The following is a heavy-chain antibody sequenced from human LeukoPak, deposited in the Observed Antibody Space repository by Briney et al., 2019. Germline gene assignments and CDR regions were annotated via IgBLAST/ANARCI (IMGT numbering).Heavy chain of an antibody. Sequence: SETLSLTCAVYGGSFSGYYWSWIRQPPGKGLEWIGEINHSGSTNYNPSLKSRVTISVDTSKNQFSLKLSSVTAADTAVYYCARSGPRSWFDPWGQGTLVTVSS. V-gene: IGHV4-34*01. J-gene: IGHJ5*02. CDR2: INHSGST. D-gene: IGHD3-10*01. CDR3: ARSGPRSWFDP. CDR1: GGSFSGYY.